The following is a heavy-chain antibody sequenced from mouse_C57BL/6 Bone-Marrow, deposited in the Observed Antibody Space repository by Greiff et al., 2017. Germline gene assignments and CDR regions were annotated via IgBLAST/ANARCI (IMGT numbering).Heavy chain of an antibody. V-gene: IGHV1-62-2*01. Sequence: QVQLKESGAELVKPGASVKLSCKASGYTFTEYTIHWVKQRSGQGLEWIGWFYPGSGSIKYNERFKDKATLTADKSSSTVYMELSRLTSEDSAVYFCARHGSYYDYDAGYYYAMDYWGQGTSVTVSS. J-gene: IGHJ4*01. CDR3: ARHGSYYDYDAGYYYAMDY. CDR2: FYPGSGSI. D-gene: IGHD2-4*01. CDR1: GYTFTEYT.